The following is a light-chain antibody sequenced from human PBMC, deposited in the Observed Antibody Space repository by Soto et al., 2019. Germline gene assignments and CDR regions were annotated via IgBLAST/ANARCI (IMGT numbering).Light chain of an antibody. Sequence: QSMLRQPASVSGSPGQSITISCTGTSSDVGGYNYVSWYQQHPGKAPKLVIYEVSNRPSGVSNRFSGSKSGNTASLTISGLQAEEEADYYCSSSTITNTVIFGGGTQLTVL. V-gene: IGLV2-14*01. CDR2: EVS. CDR1: SSDVGGYNY. CDR3: SSSTITNTVI. J-gene: IGLJ2*01.